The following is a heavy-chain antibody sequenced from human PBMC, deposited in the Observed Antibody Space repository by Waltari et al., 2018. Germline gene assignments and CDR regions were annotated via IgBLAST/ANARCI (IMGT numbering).Heavy chain of an antibody. CDR1: GFPFSSYA. J-gene: IGHJ4*02. V-gene: IGHV3-23*01. CDR3: ANIPLFMGATQFDY. Sequence: EVQLLESGGGLVQPGGSLRLSCAASGFPFSSYAMSWVRQAPGKGLEWVSAISGSGGSTYYADSVKGRFTISRDNSKNTLYLQMNSLRAEDTAVYYCANIPLFMGATQFDYWGQGTLVTVSS. D-gene: IGHD1-26*01. CDR2: ISGSGGST.